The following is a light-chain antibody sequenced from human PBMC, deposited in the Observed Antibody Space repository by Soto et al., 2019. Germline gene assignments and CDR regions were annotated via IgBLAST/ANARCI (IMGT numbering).Light chain of an antibody. CDR2: DVT. CDR3: CSPAANYVL. CDR1: SSDVGGHNY. Sequence: QSALTQPRSVSGSPGQSVTISCTGTSSDVGGHNYVSWYQQHPGKAPQLMIYDVTQRPAGVPDSFSGSKSCNTASLTISGLQAEDEADYYCCSPAANYVLFGGGTKLTVL. V-gene: IGLV2-11*01. J-gene: IGLJ2*01.